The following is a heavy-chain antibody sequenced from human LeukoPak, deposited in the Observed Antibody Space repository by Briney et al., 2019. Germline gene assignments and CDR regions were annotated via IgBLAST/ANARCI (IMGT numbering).Heavy chain of an antibody. CDR2: ISGSGGST. D-gene: IGHD3-16*01. Sequence: GGSLRLSCLTSGFTFSTNAMSWVRQAPGKGLEWVSAISGSGGSTYYADSVKGRFTISRDNSKNTLYLQMNSLRAEDTAVYYCAKDRLVITFGGVSDYWGQGTLVTVSS. V-gene: IGHV3-23*01. CDR1: GFTFSTNA. CDR3: AKDRLVITFGGVSDY. J-gene: IGHJ4*02.